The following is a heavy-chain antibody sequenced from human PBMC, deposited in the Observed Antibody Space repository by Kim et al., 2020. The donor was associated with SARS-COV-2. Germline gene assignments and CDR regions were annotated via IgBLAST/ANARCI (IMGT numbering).Heavy chain of an antibody. CDR3: ARGPRQIYCSGGSCYPNYCYYYGMDV. CDR2: INHSGST. J-gene: IGHJ6*02. V-gene: IGHV4-34*01. CDR1: GGSFSGYY. D-gene: IGHD2-15*01. Sequence: SETLSLTCAVYGGSFSGYYWSWIRQPPGKGLEWIGEINHSGSTNYNPSLKSRVTISVDTSKNQFSLKLSSVTAADTAVYYCARGPRQIYCSGGSCYPNYCYYYGMDVWGQGTTVTVSS.